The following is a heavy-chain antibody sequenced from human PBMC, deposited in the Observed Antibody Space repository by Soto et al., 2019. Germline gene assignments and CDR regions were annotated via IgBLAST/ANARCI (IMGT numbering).Heavy chain of an antibody. V-gene: IGHV1-2*04. CDR1: GYTFTGYY. Sequence: ASVKVSCKASGYTFTGYYMHWVRQAPGQGLEWMGWINPNSGGTNYAQKFQGWVTMTRDTSISTAYMELSRLRSDDTAVYYCARDCVGSYYYYGMDVWGQGTLVTVSS. J-gene: IGHJ6*02. CDR3: ARDCVGSYYYYGMDV. D-gene: IGHD2-21*02. CDR2: INPNSGGT.